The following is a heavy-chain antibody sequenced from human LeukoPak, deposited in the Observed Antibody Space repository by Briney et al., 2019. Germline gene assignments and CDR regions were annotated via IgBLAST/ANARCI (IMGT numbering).Heavy chain of an antibody. J-gene: IGHJ4*02. V-gene: IGHV4-34*01. Sequence: PSETLSLTCAVYGGSFSGYYWSWIRQPPGKGLEWIGEINHSGSTNYNPSLKSRVTISVDTSKNQFSLKLSSVTAADTAVHYCARGLAQDYWGQGTLVTVSS. CDR3: ARGLAQDY. CDR1: GGSFSGYY. CDR2: INHSGST.